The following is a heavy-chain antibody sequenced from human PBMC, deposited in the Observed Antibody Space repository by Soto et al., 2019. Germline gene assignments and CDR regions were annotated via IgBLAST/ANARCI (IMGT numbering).Heavy chain of an antibody. CDR2: INPATGAA. D-gene: IGHD3-3*01. Sequence: QLHLVQSGAVVKKPGASVTVSCSASGYPVTAYYMHWVRQAPGRGLEWMGGINPATGAAKYTQTFQGRVTMTRDTSASSVFMELGGLTSEDTAVFSCARGGGVGVAGSAAFDMCGQGTLVTVSS. CDR3: ARGGGVGVAGSAAFDM. J-gene: IGHJ3*02. V-gene: IGHV1-2*02. CDR1: GYPVTAYY.